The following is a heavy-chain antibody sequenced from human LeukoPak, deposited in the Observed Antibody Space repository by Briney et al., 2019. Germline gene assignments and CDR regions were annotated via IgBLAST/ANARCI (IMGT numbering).Heavy chain of an antibody. CDR2: IRSQNGAT. Sequence: APEKVSCRASVYTFHTYDITWVRQAPGQGFEWMGWIRSQNGATNYAQKLQGRVTMTTDASTSTVHMELRSLRSDDTAVYYCARVGRSGSPGAFDIWGQGTMVIVSA. V-gene: IGHV1-18*01. D-gene: IGHD1-26*01. CDR3: ARVGRSGSPGAFDI. J-gene: IGHJ3*02. CDR1: VYTFHTYD.